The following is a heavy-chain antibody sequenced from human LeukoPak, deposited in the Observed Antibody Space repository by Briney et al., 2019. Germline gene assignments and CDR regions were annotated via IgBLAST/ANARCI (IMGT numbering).Heavy chain of an antibody. V-gene: IGHV4-38-2*01. CDR1: GYSISSGYY. Sequence: SETMSLTWAVAGYSISSGYYWGWIRQPPGKGLECIGSIYHIGSTYYNPSLKSRVTISVDTSKNQFSLKLSSVTAADTAVYYCARMVYAMNFIDYWGQGTLVTVSS. CDR3: ARMVYAMNFIDY. J-gene: IGHJ4*02. CDR2: IYHIGST. D-gene: IGHD2-8*01.